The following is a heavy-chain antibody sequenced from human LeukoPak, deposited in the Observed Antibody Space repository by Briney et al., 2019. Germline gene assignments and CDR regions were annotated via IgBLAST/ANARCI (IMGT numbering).Heavy chain of an antibody. CDR3: ARVVPAAMTRYNWFDP. D-gene: IGHD2-2*01. V-gene: IGHV1-2*02. J-gene: IGHJ5*02. CDR2: INPNSGGT. CDR1: GYTFTGYY. Sequence: ASVTVSCKASGYTFTGYYMHWVRQAPGQGLELMGWINPNSGGTNYAQKFQGRVTMTRDTSISTAYMELSRLRSDDTAVYYCARVVPAAMTRYNWFDPWGQGTLVTVSS.